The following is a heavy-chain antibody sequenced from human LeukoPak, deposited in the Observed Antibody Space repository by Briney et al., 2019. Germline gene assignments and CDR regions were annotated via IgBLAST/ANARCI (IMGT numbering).Heavy chain of an antibody. CDR3: ARVQGENCSSTSCLIYYYYYYMDV. D-gene: IGHD2-2*01. Sequence: SETLSLTCTVSGGSISSYYWSWIRQPPGKGLEWIGYIYYSGSTNYNPSLKSRVTISVDTSKNQFSLKLSSVTAADTAVYYCARVQGENCSSTSCLIYYYYYYMDVWGKGTTVTVSS. J-gene: IGHJ6*03. CDR2: IYYSGST. CDR1: GGSISSYY. V-gene: IGHV4-59*01.